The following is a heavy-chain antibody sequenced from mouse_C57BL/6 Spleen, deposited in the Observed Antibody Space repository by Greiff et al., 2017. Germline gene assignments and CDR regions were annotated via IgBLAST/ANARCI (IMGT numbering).Heavy chain of an antibody. V-gene: IGHV1-55*01. CDR1: GYTFTSYW. Sequence: QVQLQQPGAELVKPGASVKMSCKASGYTFTSYWITWVKQRPGQGLEWIGDIYPGSGSTNYNEKFKSKATLTVDTSSSTAYMQLSSLTSEDSAVDYCAREDYGSPWIRFWGTGTTVTVSS. D-gene: IGHD1-1*01. J-gene: IGHJ1*03. CDR2: IYPGSGST. CDR3: AREDYGSPWIRF.